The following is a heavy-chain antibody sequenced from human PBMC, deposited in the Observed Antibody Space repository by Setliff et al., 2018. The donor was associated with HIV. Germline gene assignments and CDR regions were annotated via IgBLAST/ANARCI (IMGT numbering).Heavy chain of an antibody. CDR1: GVSITTDGYY. J-gene: IGHJ4*02. CDR3: ARQGGYNSPLMV. CDR2: IFDSGTT. Sequence: SETLSLTCSVSGVSITTDGYYWSWIRHYPGKGLEWIGYIFDSGTTKYNPSVTSRVTISVDASKNQFFLQLISVTAADTAVYYCARQGGYNSPLMVWGQGKLVTVSS. D-gene: IGHD3-10*01. V-gene: IGHV4-61*08.